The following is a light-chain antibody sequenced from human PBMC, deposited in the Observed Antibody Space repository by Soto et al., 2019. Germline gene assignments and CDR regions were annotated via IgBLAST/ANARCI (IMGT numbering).Light chain of an antibody. CDR2: GAS. Sequence: EIGLTQSPGTLSLSPGERATLSCRASQSVSSSYLAWYQQKPGQAPRLLIYGASSRATGIPDRFSGSGSGTDFTLTISRLEADDFAVYYCQQYGSSYTFGQGTKVDI. J-gene: IGKJ2*01. CDR1: QSVSSSY. CDR3: QQYGSSYT. V-gene: IGKV3-20*01.